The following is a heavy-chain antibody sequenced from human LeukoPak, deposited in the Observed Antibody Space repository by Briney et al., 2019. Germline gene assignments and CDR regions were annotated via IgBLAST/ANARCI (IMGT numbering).Heavy chain of an antibody. CDR2: IYDSGST. CDR3: AKSGSYLHGWFDP. D-gene: IGHD3-10*01. CDR1: GGSIRSSYYY. V-gene: IGHV4-39*07. J-gene: IGHJ5*02. Sequence: SETLSLTCTVSGGSIRSSYYYWGWIRQPPGKGLEWIRSIYDSGSTYYNPSPKSRVTISVDTSKNQFSLKLSSVTAADTAVYYCAKSGSYLHGWFDPWGQGTLVTVSS.